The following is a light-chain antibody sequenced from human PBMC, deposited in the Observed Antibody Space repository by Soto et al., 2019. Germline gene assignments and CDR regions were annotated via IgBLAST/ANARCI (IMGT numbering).Light chain of an antibody. CDR3: FSYSTSRARI. J-gene: IGLJ2*01. Sequence: QSLLTQPASVSGSPGQWITISCTGTRSDVGGYNYVSWYKQKPGKAPKLVIYDVSHRPSGVSDRFFGSKSGNTASLIISGLQAEDEDDYYCFSYSTSRARIFGGGTKVTVL. CDR2: DVS. V-gene: IGLV2-14*01. CDR1: RSDVGGYNY.